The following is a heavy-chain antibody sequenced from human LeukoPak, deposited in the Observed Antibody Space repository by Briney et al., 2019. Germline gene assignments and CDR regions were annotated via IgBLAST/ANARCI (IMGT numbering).Heavy chain of an antibody. Sequence: ASVKVSCKASGYTFTGYYMHWVRQAPGQGLEWMGWINPNSGGTNYSQKFHGRVTMTRDTSISTAYMELSRLRSDDTAVYYCARGTAMARTNYYYMDVWGKGTTVTISS. D-gene: IGHD5-18*01. J-gene: IGHJ6*03. CDR2: INPNSGGT. CDR1: GYTFTGYY. CDR3: ARGTAMARTNYYYMDV. V-gene: IGHV1-2*02.